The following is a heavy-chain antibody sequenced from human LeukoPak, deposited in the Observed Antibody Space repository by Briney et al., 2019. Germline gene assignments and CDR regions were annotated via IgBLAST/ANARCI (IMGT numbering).Heavy chain of an antibody. CDR2: ISSNSSYI. J-gene: IGHJ4*02. CDR1: GFRFSSYA. V-gene: IGHV3-21*01. D-gene: IGHD3-3*01. CDR3: ARTPYYDFWSGYYTAMFDY. Sequence: PGGSLRLSCAASGFRFSSYAMSWVRQAPGKGLEWVSSISSNSSYIYYADSVKGRFTISRDNAKNPLYLQMNSLRAEDTAVYYCARTPYYDFWSGYYTAMFDYWGQGTLVTVSS.